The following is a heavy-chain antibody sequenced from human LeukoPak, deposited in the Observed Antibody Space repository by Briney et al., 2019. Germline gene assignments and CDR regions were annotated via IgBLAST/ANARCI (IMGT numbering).Heavy chain of an antibody. CDR1: GGSISSYY. D-gene: IGHD3-10*01. CDR2: IYYGGST. J-gene: IGHJ3*02. Sequence: SETLSLTCTVSGGSISSYYWSWIRQPPGKGLEWIGYIYYGGSTNYNPSLKSRVTISVDTSKNQFSLKLSSVTAADTAVYYCARDPGSGEAFDIWGQGTMVTVSS. CDR3: ARDPGSGEAFDI. V-gene: IGHV4-59*01.